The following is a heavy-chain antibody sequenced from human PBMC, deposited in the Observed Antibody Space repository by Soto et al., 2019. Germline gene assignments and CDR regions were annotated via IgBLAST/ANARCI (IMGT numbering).Heavy chain of an antibody. J-gene: IGHJ6*02. D-gene: IGHD3-3*01. CDR1: GGTFSSYA. Sequence: SVKVSCKASGGTFSSYAISWVRQAPGQGLEWMGGIIPIFGTANYAQKFQGRVTITADKSTSTAYMELSSLRSEDTAVYYCARGLEWSPHPYYYCYGMDVWGQGTTVTVSS. V-gene: IGHV1-69*06. CDR3: ARGLEWSPHPYYYCYGMDV. CDR2: IIPIFGTA.